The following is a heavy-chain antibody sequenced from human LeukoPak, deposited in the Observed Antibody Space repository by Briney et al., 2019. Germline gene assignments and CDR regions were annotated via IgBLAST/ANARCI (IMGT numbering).Heavy chain of an antibody. D-gene: IGHD3-22*01. CDR3: ASTSMDYDTSGYYSAFWDY. Sequence: SETLSLTCTVSGGSISSGNYYWGWIRQPPGKGLEWIGSINYSGSTYYNPSLKSRITISVAASKNQFSLKLSSVTAADTAVYYCASTSMDYDTSGYYSAFWDYWGQGTLVTVSS. CDR2: INYSGST. CDR1: GGSISSGNYY. V-gene: IGHV4-39*01. J-gene: IGHJ4*02.